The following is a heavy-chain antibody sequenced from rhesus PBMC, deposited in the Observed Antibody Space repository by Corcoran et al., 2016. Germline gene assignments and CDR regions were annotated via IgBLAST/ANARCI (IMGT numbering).Heavy chain of an antibody. J-gene: IGHJ3*01. CDR3: ARFSYWGDHAFDF. CDR1: GGSFSSYW. CDR2: INGNSGVS. D-gene: IGHD3-34*01. V-gene: IGHV4-80*01. Sequence: QVQLQESGPGLVKPSETLSLTCAVSGGSFSSYWWSWIRQPPGKGLEWIGEINGNSGVSNYTPSLKSRVTISKDASKNPFSLKLSSVTAADTAVYYCARFSYWGDHAFDFWGQGLRVTVSS.